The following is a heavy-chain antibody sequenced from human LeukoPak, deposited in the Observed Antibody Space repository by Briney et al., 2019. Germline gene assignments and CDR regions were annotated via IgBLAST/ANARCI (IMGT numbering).Heavy chain of an antibody. V-gene: IGHV4-39*07. Sequence: SETLSLTCIVSGGSISSSSYYWGWIRQPPGKGLEWIGSIYHSGSTYYNPSLKSRVTISVDTSKNQFSLKLSSVTAADTAVYYCARLGGSPGTVPGFSYWGQGALVTVSS. D-gene: IGHD3-16*01. CDR1: GGSISSSSYY. CDR3: ARLGGSPGTVPGFSY. CDR2: IYHSGST. J-gene: IGHJ4*02.